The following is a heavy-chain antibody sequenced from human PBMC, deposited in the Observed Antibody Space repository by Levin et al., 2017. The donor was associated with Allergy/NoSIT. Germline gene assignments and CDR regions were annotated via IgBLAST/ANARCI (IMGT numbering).Heavy chain of an antibody. J-gene: IGHJ4*02. D-gene: IGHD6-19*01. V-gene: IGHV3-43*01. CDR3: ARGNSGWSEYYFDY. CDR2: ISWDGLVT. Sequence: TGGSLRLSCAASGFTFHHYTMHWVRQAPGRGLEWVSLISWDGLVTYYGDSVKGRFTISRDNRKSSLFLQMDSLTTEDTALYYCARGNSGWSEYYFDYWGQGTRVTVSS. CDR1: GFTFHHYT.